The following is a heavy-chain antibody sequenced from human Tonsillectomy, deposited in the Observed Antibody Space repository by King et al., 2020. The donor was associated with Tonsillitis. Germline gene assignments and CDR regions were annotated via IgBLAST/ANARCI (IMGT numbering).Heavy chain of an antibody. CDR2: ISYDGTDK. D-gene: IGHD4/OR15-4a*01. Sequence: VQLVESGGGVVQPGRSLRLSCAASGFTFSSSGMHWVRQGPGKGLEWVALISYDGTDKYYADSVKGRFTISRDNSKNTLYLQMNSLRAEDTAVYYCAKDQGLVLKLEYWGQGTLVTVSS. J-gene: IGHJ4*02. CDR3: AKDQGLVLKLEY. CDR1: GFTFSSSG. V-gene: IGHV3-30*18.